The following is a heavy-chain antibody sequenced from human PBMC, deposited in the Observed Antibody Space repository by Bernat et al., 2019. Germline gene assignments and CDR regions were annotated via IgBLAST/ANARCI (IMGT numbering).Heavy chain of an antibody. CDR2: MNPNSGNT. CDR3: ARARVALRGGWSRTTKHNWFDP. D-gene: IGHD6-19*01. CDR1: GYTFTSYD. V-gene: IGHV1-8*01. J-gene: IGHJ5*02. Sequence: QVQLVQSGAEVKKPGASVTVSCKASGYTFTSYDINWVRQATGQGLEWMGWMNPNSGNTGYAQKFQGRVTMTRNTSISTAYMELSSLRSEDTAVYYCARARVALRGGWSRTTKHNWFDPWGQGTLVTVSS.